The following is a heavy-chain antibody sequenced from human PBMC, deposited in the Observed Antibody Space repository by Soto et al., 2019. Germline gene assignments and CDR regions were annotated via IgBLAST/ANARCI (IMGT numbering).Heavy chain of an antibody. V-gene: IGHV4-39*07. CDR3: FSSQAEDSRRDYLPVSAFLRNRSSDL. D-gene: IGHD4-17*01. Sequence: PEKGLEWIGSIYSDGSTYYNPSLKSRVTISVDRSKNQFSLKLSSVTAADTAVYYFFSSQAEDSRRDYLPVSAFLRNRSSDL. J-gene: IGHJ2*01. CDR2: IYSDGST.